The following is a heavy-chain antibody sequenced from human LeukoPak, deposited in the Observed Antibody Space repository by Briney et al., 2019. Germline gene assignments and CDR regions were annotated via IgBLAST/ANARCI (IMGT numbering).Heavy chain of an antibody. D-gene: IGHD5-12*01. V-gene: IGHV1-2*02. CDR2: INPNNGGT. CDR1: GYTFTSYY. J-gene: IGHJ4*02. Sequence: ASVKVSCKASGYTFTSYYIQWVRQAPGQGLEWMGWINPNNGGTKYAQKFQGRVTMTRDMSISTAYMELSRLRSDDTAVYYCARDRYTGYNDFDHWGQGSLVTVSS. CDR3: ARDRYTGYNDFDH.